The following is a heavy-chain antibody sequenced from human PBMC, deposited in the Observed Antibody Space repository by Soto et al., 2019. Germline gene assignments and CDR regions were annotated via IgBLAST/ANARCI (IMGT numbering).Heavy chain of an antibody. V-gene: IGHV3-30-3*01. CDR1: GFTFSSYA. Sequence: QVQLVESGGGVVQPGRSLRLSCAASGFTFSSYAMHWVRQAPGKGLEWVAVISYDGSNKYYADSVKGRFTISRDNSKNTLYLQMNSLRAEDTAVYYCARDPSRRIAVAGYYYYGMDVWGQGTTVTVSS. CDR2: ISYDGSNK. D-gene: IGHD6-19*01. J-gene: IGHJ6*02. CDR3: ARDPSRRIAVAGYYYYGMDV.